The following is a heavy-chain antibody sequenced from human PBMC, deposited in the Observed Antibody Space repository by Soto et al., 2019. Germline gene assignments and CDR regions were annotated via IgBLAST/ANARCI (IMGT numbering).Heavy chain of an antibody. V-gene: IGHV1-18*01. J-gene: IGHJ6*02. CDR2: INAHNGNT. Sequence: ASVKVSCKASGYTFTTYGISWVRQAPGQGLEWLGWINAHNGNTNYAQNLQGRVIMTADTSTSTAYMELRSLRSDDTAIYYCTREGSAPQYYCCMDASCQGTSVTVSS. CDR3: TREGSAPQYYCCMDA. CDR1: GYTFTTYG.